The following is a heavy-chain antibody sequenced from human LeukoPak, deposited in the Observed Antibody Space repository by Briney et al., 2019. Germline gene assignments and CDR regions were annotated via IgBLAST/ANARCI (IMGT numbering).Heavy chain of an antibody. CDR2: ISWNSGSI. Sequence: GGSLRLSCAASGFTFDDYAMHWVRQAPGKGLEWVSGISWNSGSIGYADSVKGRFTTSRDNAKNSLYLQMNSLRAEDTALYYCAKGRDKYQLLSKNWFDPWGQGTLVTVSS. CDR1: GFTFDDYA. V-gene: IGHV3-9*01. J-gene: IGHJ5*02. D-gene: IGHD2-2*01. CDR3: AKGRDKYQLLSKNWFDP.